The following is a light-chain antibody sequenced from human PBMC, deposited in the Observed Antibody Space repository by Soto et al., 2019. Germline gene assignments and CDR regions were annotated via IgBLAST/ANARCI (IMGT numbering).Light chain of an antibody. V-gene: IGKV3-15*01. CDR2: DAS. J-gene: IGKJ3*01. CDR1: QTIINR. Sequence: EIVVTQSPATLSVSPGERATLSCRASQTIINRLAWYQRKPGQAPRLLIYDASTRATGIPARFSSSGSGTEFTLTISGLQSEDFAVYYCQQHSQWPITFGPGTKVDFK. CDR3: QQHSQWPIT.